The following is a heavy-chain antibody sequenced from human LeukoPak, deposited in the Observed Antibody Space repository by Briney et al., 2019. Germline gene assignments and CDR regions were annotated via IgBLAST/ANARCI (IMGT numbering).Heavy chain of an antibody. J-gene: IGHJ4*02. CDR2: VSAYSGNA. V-gene: IGHV1-18*04. CDR3: AREVVVVVARTVTYYYFDY. Sequence: ASVKVSCKASGYTFTGYYMHWVRQAPGQGLEWMGRVSAYSGNADYGQQFQGRVTLTTDTSTNTAYMELRSLRSDDTAVYYCAREVVVVVARTVTYYYFDYWGQGTLVTVSS. D-gene: IGHD2-21*01. CDR1: GYTFTGYY.